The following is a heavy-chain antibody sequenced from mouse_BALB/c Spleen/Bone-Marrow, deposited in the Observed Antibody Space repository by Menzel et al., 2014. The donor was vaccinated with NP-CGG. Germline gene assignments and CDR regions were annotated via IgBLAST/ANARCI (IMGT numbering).Heavy chain of an antibody. CDR3: ARDGATATLAY. J-gene: IGHJ3*01. CDR1: GFSLTNYC. V-gene: IGHV2-9*02. D-gene: IGHD1-2*01. Sequence: VHLVESGPGLVAPLQSLSITCTVSGFSLTNYCVHWVRQPPGKGLEWLGAIWAGGSTNYKSALMSRLSISKDNSKSQVFLKMNSLQTDDTAMYYCARDGATATLAYWGQGTLVTVSA. CDR2: IWAGGST.